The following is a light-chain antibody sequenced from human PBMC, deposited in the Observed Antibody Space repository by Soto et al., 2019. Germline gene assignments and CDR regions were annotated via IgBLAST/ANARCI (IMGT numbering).Light chain of an antibody. CDR2: GAS. V-gene: IGKV3-15*01. J-gene: IGKJ1*01. CDR3: QQYNNWPRT. Sequence: DIVLTQSPTNLCVSQGERGSLXCRASQSLRRNLDWCQQKPGRAPRLLIYGASTRAHGSPARFSGSGSATAFTRTISSLQSEDFAVYYGQQYNNWPRTFGQGTKVDI. CDR1: QSLRRN.